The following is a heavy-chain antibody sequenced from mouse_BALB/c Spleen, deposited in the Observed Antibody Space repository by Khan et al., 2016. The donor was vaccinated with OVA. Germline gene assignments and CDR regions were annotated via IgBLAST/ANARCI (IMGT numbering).Heavy chain of an antibody. Sequence: VELVESGAELARPGASVKLSCKASGYTFTDYYINWVKQRPGQGLEWIGEISPGSGDTYYNEKFKGKATLTADKSSTTVYMQLSSLTSEASAVYFWARRNYFGYTVAYWGQGTLVTVAA. CDR2: ISPGSGDT. J-gene: IGHJ3*01. D-gene: IGHD1-2*01. V-gene: IGHV1-77*01. CDR3: ARRNYFGYTVAY. CDR1: GYTFTDYY.